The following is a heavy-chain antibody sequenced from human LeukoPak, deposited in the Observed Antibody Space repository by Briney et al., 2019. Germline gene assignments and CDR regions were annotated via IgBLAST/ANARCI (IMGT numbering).Heavy chain of an antibody. Sequence: GGSLRLSCAASGFTFSSYAMNWVRQAPGKGLEWVLFISGSGDTTYYADSVKGRFTISRDSSKNTLYLQMNSLRAEDTAVYYCARGVSQQIWGQGTMVTVSS. CDR2: ISGSGDTT. CDR1: GFTFSSYA. D-gene: IGHD6-13*01. V-gene: IGHV3-23*01. CDR3: ARGVSQQI. J-gene: IGHJ3*02.